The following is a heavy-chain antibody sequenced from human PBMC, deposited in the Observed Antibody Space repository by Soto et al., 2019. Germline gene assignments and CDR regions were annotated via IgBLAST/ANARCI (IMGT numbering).Heavy chain of an antibody. Sequence: QVQLVQSGAEVKKPGASVKVSCKASGYTFTSYDINWVRQATGQGLEWMGSMNPDSANTGYAQKFPGRVTMTRHTSISPAHMELSSLRSEATAVYYGAGEGCRGMDVWGQGTTVSVSS. CDR3: AGEGCRGMDV. J-gene: IGHJ6*02. CDR1: GYTFTSYD. CDR2: MNPDSANT. V-gene: IGHV1-8*01.